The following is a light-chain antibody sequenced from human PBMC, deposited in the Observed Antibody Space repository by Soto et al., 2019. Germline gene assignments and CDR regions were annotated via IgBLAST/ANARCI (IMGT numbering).Light chain of an antibody. J-gene: IGKJ4*01. V-gene: IGKV3-20*01. Sequence: VFTQSPGTRSLSPGERATLSCRASQSVNNNYLAWYQQKPGQSPRRLIYGASIRATAIPDRFSGSGSGTDFTLTISRLEPEDSAVYYCQQHSRSITFGGGTKVDIK. CDR1: QSVNNNY. CDR2: GAS. CDR3: QQHSRSIT.